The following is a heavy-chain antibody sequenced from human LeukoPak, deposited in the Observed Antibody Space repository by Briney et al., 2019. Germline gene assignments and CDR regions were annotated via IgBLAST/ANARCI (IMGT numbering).Heavy chain of an antibody. CDR2: IWYDGSNK. D-gene: IGHD5-18*01. CDR3: ARVDTAMTGPDY. J-gene: IGHJ4*02. CDR1: GFAFSSYG. V-gene: IGHV3-33*01. Sequence: GRSLRLSCAASGFAFSSYGMHWVRQAPGKGLEWVAVIWYDGSNKYYADSVKGRFTIPRDNSKNTLYLQMNSLRAEDTAVYYCARVDTAMTGPDYWGQGTLVTVSS.